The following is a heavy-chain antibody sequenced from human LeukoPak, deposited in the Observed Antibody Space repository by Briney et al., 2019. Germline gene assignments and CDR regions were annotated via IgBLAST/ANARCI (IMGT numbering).Heavy chain of an antibody. CDR1: GYTFTSYY. Sequence: ASVKVSCKASGYTFTSYYMHWVRQAPGQGLEWMGIINPSGGSTSYAQKFQGRVTMTRDTSTSTVYMELSSLRSEDTAVYYCARRLGYCSSTSRYPGSNGPSDYWGQGTLVTVSS. V-gene: IGHV1-46*01. CDR2: INPSGGST. CDR3: ARRLGYCSSTSRYPGSNGPSDY. D-gene: IGHD2-2*01. J-gene: IGHJ4*02.